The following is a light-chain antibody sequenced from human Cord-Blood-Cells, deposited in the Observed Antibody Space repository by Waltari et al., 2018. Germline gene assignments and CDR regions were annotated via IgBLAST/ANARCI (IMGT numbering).Light chain of an antibody. Sequence: QSVLTQPPSVSGAPGQRVTISCTGSSSNIGAGYDVHWYQRLPGTAPKRLIYGNSNRPSGVPDRFAGSKSGTSASLAITGLQAEDESDYYCQSYDSSLSGYVFGTGTKVTVL. CDR2: GNS. J-gene: IGLJ1*01. CDR3: QSYDSSLSGYV. V-gene: IGLV1-40*01. CDR1: SSNIGAGYD.